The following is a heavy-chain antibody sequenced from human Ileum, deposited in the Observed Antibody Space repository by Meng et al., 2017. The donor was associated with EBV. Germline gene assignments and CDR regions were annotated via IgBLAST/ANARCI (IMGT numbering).Heavy chain of an antibody. CDR1: GFSLTFSGVG. CDR3: ARRPGSPSSRFDY. D-gene: IGHD6-6*01. Sequence: IPLKAPGPTLLKPTQTLTLTCSFSGFSLTFSGVGVGWIRQPPGKALEWLALIYWNDDKRYSPSLKSRLTVTRDTSKNQVVLTLTNVDPVDTATYYCARRPGSPSSRFDYWGQGTLVTVSS. V-gene: IGHV2-5*01. J-gene: IGHJ4*02. CDR2: IYWNDDK.